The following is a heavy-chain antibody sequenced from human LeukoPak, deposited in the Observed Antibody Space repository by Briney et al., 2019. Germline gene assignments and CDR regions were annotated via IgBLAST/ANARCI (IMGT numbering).Heavy chain of an antibody. V-gene: IGHV3-21*01. Sequence: GGSLRLSCAASGFTFSSYSMNWVRQAPGKGLEWVSSISSSSSYIYYADSVKGRFTISRDNSKNTLYLQMNSLRAEDTAVYYCARALPYYYDSSGPNYGMDVWGQGTTVTVSS. CDR2: ISSSSSYI. CDR1: GFTFSSYS. J-gene: IGHJ6*02. CDR3: ARALPYYYDSSGPNYGMDV. D-gene: IGHD3-22*01.